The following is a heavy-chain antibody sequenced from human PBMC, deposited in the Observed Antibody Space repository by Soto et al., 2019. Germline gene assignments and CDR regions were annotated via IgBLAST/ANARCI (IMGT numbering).Heavy chain of an antibody. CDR3: AKGLGEWSYDYGGMDV. Sequence: EVQLVESGGGLVQPGRSLRLSCAASGFTFDDYAMHWVRQAPGKGLEWVSGISWNSASIGYADSVKGRFTISRDNAKNSLYLQMNRLRAEDTALYYCAKGLGEWSYDYGGMDVWGQGTTVTVSS. V-gene: IGHV3-9*01. CDR1: GFTFDDYA. D-gene: IGHD3-16*01. CDR2: ISWNSASI. J-gene: IGHJ6*02.